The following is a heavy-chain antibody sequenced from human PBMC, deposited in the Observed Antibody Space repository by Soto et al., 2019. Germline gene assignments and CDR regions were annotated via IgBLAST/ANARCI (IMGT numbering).Heavy chain of an antibody. D-gene: IGHD2-21*01. CDR3: GRNVIDVTEDAVDV. CDR1: GFSLSSYT. V-gene: IGHV3-21*01. Sequence: EEQLVESGGGLVKPGGSLRLSCVASGFSLSSYTMSWVRQAPGKGLEWVSSIGISIGYIYYAESVTGRFTISRDNAQNSLFLEMNSLRAEDTALYFCGRNVIDVTEDAVDVWGQGTMVTVSS. J-gene: IGHJ3*01. CDR2: IGISIGYI.